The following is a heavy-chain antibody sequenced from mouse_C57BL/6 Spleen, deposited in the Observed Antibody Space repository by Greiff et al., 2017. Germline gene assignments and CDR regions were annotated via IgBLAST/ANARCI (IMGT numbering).Heavy chain of an antibody. V-gene: IGHV1-15*01. Sequence: VQLQQSGAELVRPGASVTLSCKASGYTFTDYEMHWVKQTPVHGLEWIGAIAPETGGTAYNQKFKGKAILTADKSSSTAYMELRSLTSEDSAVYYGTRRYYVYWGQGTTLTVSS. CDR3: TRRYYVY. CDR2: IAPETGGT. J-gene: IGHJ2*01. CDR1: GYTFTDYE.